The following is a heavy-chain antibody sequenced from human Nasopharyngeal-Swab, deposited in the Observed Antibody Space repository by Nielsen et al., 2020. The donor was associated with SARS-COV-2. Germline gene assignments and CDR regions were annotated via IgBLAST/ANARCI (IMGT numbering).Heavy chain of an antibody. V-gene: IGHV3-30*18. CDR2: ISYDGSNK. J-gene: IGHJ4*02. D-gene: IGHD3-22*01. CDR1: GFTFSSYG. Sequence: GRSLRLSCAASGFTFSSYGMHWVRQAPGKGLEWVAVISYDGSNKYYADSVKGRFTTSRDNSKNTLYLQMNSLRAEDTAVYYCAKDYYDSSGYYPTDYWGQGTLVTVSS. CDR3: AKDYYDSSGYYPTDY.